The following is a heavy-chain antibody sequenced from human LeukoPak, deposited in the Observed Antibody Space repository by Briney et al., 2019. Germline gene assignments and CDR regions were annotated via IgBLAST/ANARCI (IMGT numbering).Heavy chain of an antibody. V-gene: IGHV3-30*03. CDR1: GFTFSSYG. D-gene: IGHD5-18*01. CDR2: ISYDGSNK. CDR3: ARDTGGVFGYSYGLGY. J-gene: IGHJ4*02. Sequence: GGSLRLSCAASGFTFSSYGMHWVRQAPGKGLEWVAVISYDGSNKYYADSVKGRFTISRDNSKNTLYLQMNSLRAEDTAVYYCARDTGGVFGYSYGLGYWGQGTLVTVSS.